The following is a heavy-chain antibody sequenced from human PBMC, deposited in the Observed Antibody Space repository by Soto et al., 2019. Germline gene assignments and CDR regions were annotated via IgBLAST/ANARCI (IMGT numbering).Heavy chain of an antibody. D-gene: IGHD5-18*01. CDR1: GFTLSSSA. J-gene: IGHJ6*02. Sequence: GASVKVSCKASGFTLSSSAVQWVRQARGQGLEWIGWIVVGSDNTNYAQKFQERVTITRDMSTSTVYMELSSLRSEDTATYYCAAAIQGQPPYFSVMAVWGQGTPVTVSS. CDR3: AAAIQGQPPYFSVMAV. CDR2: IVVGSDNT. V-gene: IGHV1-58*01.